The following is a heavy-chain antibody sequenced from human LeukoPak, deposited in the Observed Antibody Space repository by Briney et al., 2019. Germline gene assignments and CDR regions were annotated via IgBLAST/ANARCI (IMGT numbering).Heavy chain of an antibody. V-gene: IGHV1-18*01. CDR1: GYTFTSFG. Sequence: ASVKVSCKASGYTFTSFGISWVRQAPGQGLEWMGWISAYNNDTNYAQNLQGRVTMTTDTSTSTAYMELSSLRSEDTAVYYCARGYCSGGSCLTLATYYFDYWGQGTLVTVSS. J-gene: IGHJ4*02. CDR3: ARGYCSGGSCLTLATYYFDY. CDR2: ISAYNNDT. D-gene: IGHD2-15*01.